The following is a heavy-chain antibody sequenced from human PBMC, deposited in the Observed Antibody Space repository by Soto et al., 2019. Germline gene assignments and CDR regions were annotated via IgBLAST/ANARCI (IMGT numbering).Heavy chain of an antibody. CDR3: AXTLYGDNVDY. CDR1: GYTFTNYD. CDR2: MNPNSGNT. D-gene: IGHD4-17*01. J-gene: IGHJ4*02. Sequence: QVQLVQSGAEVKKPGASVKVSCKASGYTFTNYDINWVRQATGQGLEWMGWMNPNSGNTGYAQKFQGRVTMTRNTSISTAXMELSXLRSDDTAVYYCAXTLYGDNVDYWGQGTLVTVSS. V-gene: IGHV1-8*01.